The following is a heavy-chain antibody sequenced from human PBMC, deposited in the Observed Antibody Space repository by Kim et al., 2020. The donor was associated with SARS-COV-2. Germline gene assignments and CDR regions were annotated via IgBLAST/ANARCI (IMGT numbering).Heavy chain of an antibody. J-gene: IGHJ4*02. V-gene: IGHV3-30*01. D-gene: IGHD5-12*01. Sequence: EYVKGRFTISRDNSKNTLYLQMNSLRAEDTAVYYCARDGLGAGYNPDFDYWGQGTLVTVSS. CDR3: ARDGLGAGYNPDFDY.